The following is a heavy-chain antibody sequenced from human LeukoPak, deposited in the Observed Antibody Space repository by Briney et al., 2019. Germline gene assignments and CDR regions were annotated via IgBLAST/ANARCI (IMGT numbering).Heavy chain of an antibody. J-gene: IGHJ4*02. CDR2: INPSGGST. CDR1: GYTFTSYY. Sequence: ASVKVSCKASGYTFTSYYMHWVRQAPGQGLEWMGIINPSGGSTSYAQKFQGRVTMTRDMSTSTVYMELSSLRSEDTAVYYCARDEGYYYDSSGYWPFFDYWGQGTLVTVSS. V-gene: IGHV1-46*01. CDR3: ARDEGYYYDSSGYWPFFDY. D-gene: IGHD3-22*01.